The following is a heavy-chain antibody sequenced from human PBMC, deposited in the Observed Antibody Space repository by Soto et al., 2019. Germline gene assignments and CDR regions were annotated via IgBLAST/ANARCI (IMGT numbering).Heavy chain of an antibody. CDR2: IIPILGIA. CDR1: GGTFSSYT. D-gene: IGHD3-10*01. J-gene: IGHJ4*02. Sequence: QVQLVQSGAEVKKPGSSVKVSCKASGGTFSSYTISWVRQAPGQGLEWMGRIIPILGIANYAQKFQGRVTITADXCTGTXXMELSSLRSEDTAVYYCAREVITMVRGVITYYFDYWGQGTLVTVSS. CDR3: AREVITMVRGVITYYFDY. V-gene: IGHV1-69*08.